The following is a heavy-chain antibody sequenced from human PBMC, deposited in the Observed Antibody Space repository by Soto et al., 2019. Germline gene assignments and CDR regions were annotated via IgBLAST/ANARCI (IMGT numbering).Heavy chain of an antibody. D-gene: IGHD3-9*01. CDR2: INRDMNT. CDR1: GFTFNIYR. J-gene: IGHJ4*02. CDR3: ARDFEGLGY. Sequence: EVQLVESGGGFVQPGGSLRLSCTVSGFTFNIYRMLWVRQAPGKGLMWVSLINRDMNTNYADSVKGRFTITRDNAKNMVYLQMNSLRVEDTAVYYCARDFEGLGYWGQGTLVTVSS. V-gene: IGHV3-74*01.